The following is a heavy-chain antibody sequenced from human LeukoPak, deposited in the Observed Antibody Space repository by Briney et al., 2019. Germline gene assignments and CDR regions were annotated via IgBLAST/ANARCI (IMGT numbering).Heavy chain of an antibody. CDR1: GDSVSSNSVA. V-gene: IGHV6-1*01. Sequence: SQTLSLTCAISGDSVSSNSVAWNWIRQSPSRGLEWLGRTYYRSKWYNDYAVTVKSRITINPDTSKNQFSLQLNSVTPEDTAVYYCARDLVVGGPNWFDPWGQGTLVTVSS. CDR2: TYYRSKWYN. J-gene: IGHJ5*02. D-gene: IGHD3-16*01. CDR3: ARDLVVGGPNWFDP.